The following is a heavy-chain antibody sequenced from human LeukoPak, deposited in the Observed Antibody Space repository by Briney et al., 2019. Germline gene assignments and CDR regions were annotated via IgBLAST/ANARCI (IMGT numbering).Heavy chain of an antibody. CDR2: INSDESTT. CDR1: GFTFSSYW. Sequence: PGGSLRLSCAASGFTFSSYWMHWVRHAPGKGLVWVSRINSDESTTTYADSVKGRFTISRDNAKNTLYLQMNSLRAEDTAVYYCARAVAGAFDYWGQGILVTVSS. J-gene: IGHJ4*02. CDR3: ARAVAGAFDY. D-gene: IGHD6-19*01. V-gene: IGHV3-74*01.